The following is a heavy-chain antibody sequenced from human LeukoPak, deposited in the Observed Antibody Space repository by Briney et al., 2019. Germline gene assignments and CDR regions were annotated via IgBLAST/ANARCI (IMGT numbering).Heavy chain of an antibody. J-gene: IGHJ4*02. CDR1: GFTFSSYW. CDR3: AREGRDLDY. V-gene: IGHV3-7*01. CDR2: INHNGNVN. Sequence: GGSLRLSCAASGFTFSSYWMNWARQAPGKGLEWVASINHNGNVNYYVDSVKGRFTISRDNAKNSLYLQMSNLRAEDTAVYFCAREGRDLDYWGQGALVTVSS.